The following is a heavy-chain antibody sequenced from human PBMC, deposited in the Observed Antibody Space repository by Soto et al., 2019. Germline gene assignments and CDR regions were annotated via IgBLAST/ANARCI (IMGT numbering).Heavy chain of an antibody. CDR2: MSYSGTT. CDR1: GGSISSGNYY. Sequence: SETLSLTCTVSGGSISSGNYYWSWIRQPPGKGLEWIGFMSYSGTTSYNASLRSRVTISVDTSKSQFSLNLSFVTAADTAVYYCATMGTPATGLYYFDNWGQGTLVTVS. V-gene: IGHV4-30-4*01. D-gene: IGHD1-7*01. CDR3: ATMGTPATGLYYFDN. J-gene: IGHJ4*02.